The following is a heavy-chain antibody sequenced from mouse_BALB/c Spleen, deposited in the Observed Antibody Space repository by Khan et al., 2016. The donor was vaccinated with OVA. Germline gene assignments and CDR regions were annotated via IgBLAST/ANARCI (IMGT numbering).Heavy chain of an antibody. Sequence: QVQLQQSGAELARPGASVKMSCKASGYTFPNYTMHWVKQRPGQGLEWIGYINPSSGYTNYNQNFNDKATLNTDRSSRTAYMQLISRTSDDSAVYYCARIPIPPYYFDYWGQGTTLTVSS. CDR3: ARIPIPPYYFDY. J-gene: IGHJ2*01. CDR1: GYTFPNYT. CDR2: INPSSGYT. V-gene: IGHV1-4*01.